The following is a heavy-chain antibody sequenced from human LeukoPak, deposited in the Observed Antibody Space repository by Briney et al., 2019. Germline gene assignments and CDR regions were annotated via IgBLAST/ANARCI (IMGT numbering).Heavy chain of an antibody. CDR3: ARAPANKYDSRLPEDY. J-gene: IGHJ4*02. CDR1: GYTFTGYY. D-gene: IGHD3-22*01. Sequence: ASVKVSCKASGYTFTGYYIHWVRQAPGQGLEWMGIINPSDATTSYAQKFQGRVTTTRDTSTSTVYMGLRSLRSEDTAVYYCARAPANKYDSRLPEDYWGQGTLVTVSS. CDR2: INPSDATT. V-gene: IGHV1-46*01.